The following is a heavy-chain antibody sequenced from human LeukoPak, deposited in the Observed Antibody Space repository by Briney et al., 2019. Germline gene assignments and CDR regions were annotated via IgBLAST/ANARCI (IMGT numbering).Heavy chain of an antibody. CDR2: ISNDGGRT. D-gene: IGHD2-15*01. CDR3: LTSLVATLEGY. J-gene: IGHJ4*02. V-gene: IGHV3-64D*06. CDR1: GFNFSTYG. Sequence: GGSLRLSCSAAGFNFSTYGMYWVRQAPGKGLEYVSAISNDGGRTYYADSVKGRFTISRDNSQNTLYLQMSSLRPEDTAIYYCLTSLVATLEGYWGQGTLVTVS.